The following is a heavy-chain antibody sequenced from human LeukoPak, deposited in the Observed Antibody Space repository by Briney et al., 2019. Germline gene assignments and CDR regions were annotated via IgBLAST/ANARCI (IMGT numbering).Heavy chain of an antibody. V-gene: IGHV1-2*02. CDR3: ARDRMGDCATTSCYLAF. Sequence: ASVKVSCKASGYTFTAYYLHWVRQAPGQGLEWMGWMNPNSCDTNYAQKFQGRVTMTRDTSITTAYMELSGLTSDDTAMYYCARDRMGDCATTSCYLAFWGQGALVTVSS. CDR1: GYTFTAYY. CDR2: MNPNSCDT. J-gene: IGHJ4*02. D-gene: IGHD2-2*01.